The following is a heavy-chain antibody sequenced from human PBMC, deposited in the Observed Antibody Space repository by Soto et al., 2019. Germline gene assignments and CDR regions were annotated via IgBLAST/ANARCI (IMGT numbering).Heavy chain of an antibody. D-gene: IGHD4-17*01. CDR3: AAFETTGDAFDV. CDR2: IVVGSGNT. J-gene: IGHJ3*01. Sequence: QMQLVQSGPEVKKPGTSVKVSCKASGFTFTRSAVQWVRQARGQRPEWIGWIVVGSGNTNYAQKFQERVTITRDMSTSKAYMELSSLRSEGTAVYYCAAFETTGDAFDVWGQGTMVTVSS. V-gene: IGHV1-58*01. CDR1: GFTFTRSA.